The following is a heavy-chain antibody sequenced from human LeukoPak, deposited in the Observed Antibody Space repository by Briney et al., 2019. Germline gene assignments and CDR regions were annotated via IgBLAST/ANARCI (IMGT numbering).Heavy chain of an antibody. Sequence: SETLSLTCAVYGGSFSGYYWSWIRQPPGKGLEWIGEINHSGSTNYNPSLKSRVTISVDTSKNQFSLKLSSVTAADTAVYYCARAGYSSSSRQKVGSYYYYYGMDVWGKGTTVTVSS. V-gene: IGHV4-34*01. J-gene: IGHJ6*04. CDR3: ARAGYSSSSRQKVGSYYYYYGMDV. CDR2: INHSGST. CDR1: GGSFSGYY. D-gene: IGHD6-13*01.